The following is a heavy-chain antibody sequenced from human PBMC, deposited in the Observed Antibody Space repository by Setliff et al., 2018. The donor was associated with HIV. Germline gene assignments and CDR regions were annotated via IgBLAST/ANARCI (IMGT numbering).Heavy chain of an antibody. CDR3: AKDLEYCGGPMCFSYDALDM. Sequence: GGSLRLSCAASGFTFSDYYMTWIRQAPGKGLEWVSHISSGASTIFYADSVKGRFTISRDNAKKSLYLEMNSLRAEDTAVYYCAKDLEYCGGPMCFSYDALDMWGQGTMVTVSS. CDR1: GFTFSDYY. CDR2: ISSGASTI. V-gene: IGHV3-11*04. J-gene: IGHJ3*02. D-gene: IGHD2-21*01.